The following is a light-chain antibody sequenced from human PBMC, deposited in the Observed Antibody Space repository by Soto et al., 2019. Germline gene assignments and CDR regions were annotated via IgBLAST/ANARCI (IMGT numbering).Light chain of an antibody. CDR2: EGS. Sequence: QSALTQPASVSGSPGQSITISFAGPSSDVGSYNLVSWYQQHPDKAPKLMIYEGSKRPSGVSNRFSGSKSGNTASLTISGLQAEDEADYYCCSYAGSSSYVFGTGTKVTVL. CDR1: SSDVGSYNL. CDR3: CSYAGSSSYV. V-gene: IGLV2-23*01. J-gene: IGLJ1*01.